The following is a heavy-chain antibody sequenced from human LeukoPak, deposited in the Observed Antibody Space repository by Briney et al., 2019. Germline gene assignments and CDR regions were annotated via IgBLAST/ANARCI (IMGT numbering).Heavy chain of an antibody. Sequence: GASVKVSCKASGYTFTSYGISWVRQAPGQGLEWMGWISAYNGNTNYAQKLQGRVTMTTDTSTSTAYMELWSLRSDDTAVYYCARGPLYSITIFGVVTRYYFDYWGQGTLVTVSS. V-gene: IGHV1-18*01. D-gene: IGHD3-3*01. CDR3: ARGPLYSITIFGVVTRYYFDY. CDR2: ISAYNGNT. CDR1: GYTFTSYG. J-gene: IGHJ4*02.